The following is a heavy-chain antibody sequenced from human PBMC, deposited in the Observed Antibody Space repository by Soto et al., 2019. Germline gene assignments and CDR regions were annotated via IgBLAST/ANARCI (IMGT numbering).Heavy chain of an antibody. J-gene: IGHJ4*02. V-gene: IGHV3-30-3*01. D-gene: IGHD3-10*01. Sequence: GSLRLSCAASGFTFSSYAMHWVRQAPGKGLEWVAVISYDGSNKYYADSVKGRFTISRDNSKNTLYLQMNSLRAEDTAVYYCARDRAEYYFDYWGQGTLVTVSS. CDR1: GFTFSSYA. CDR3: ARDRAEYYFDY. CDR2: ISYDGSNK.